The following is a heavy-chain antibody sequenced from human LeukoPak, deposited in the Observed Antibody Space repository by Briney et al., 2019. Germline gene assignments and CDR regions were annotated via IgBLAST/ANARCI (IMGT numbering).Heavy chain of an antibody. V-gene: IGHV3-23*01. CDR3: AKQEYEYYDILTGYYFPDY. CDR2: ISGSGGST. J-gene: IGHJ4*02. Sequence: PGGSLRLSCAASGFTSSSYAMSWVRQAPGKGLEWVSAISGSGGSTYYADSVKGRFTISRDNSKNTLYLQMNSLRAEDTAVYYCAKQEYEYYDILTGYYFPDYWGQGTLVTVSS. CDR1: GFTSSSYA. D-gene: IGHD3-9*01.